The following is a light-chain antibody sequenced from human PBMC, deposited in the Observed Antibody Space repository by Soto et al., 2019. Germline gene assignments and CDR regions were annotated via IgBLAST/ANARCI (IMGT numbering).Light chain of an antibody. CDR1: QSVSSAN. J-gene: IGKJ1*01. CDR2: GAS. Sequence: IVLTKSLGTLSLYKGERATLSCRASQSVSSANFAWYQQKPGQAPRLLIYGASNRATGIPDRFSGSGSGTDFTLTISRLEPEDFAVYYCQQYGSSGTFGQGTKVDIK. V-gene: IGKV3-20*01. CDR3: QQYGSSGT.